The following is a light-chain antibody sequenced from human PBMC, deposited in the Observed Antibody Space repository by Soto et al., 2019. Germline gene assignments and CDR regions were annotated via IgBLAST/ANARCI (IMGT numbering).Light chain of an antibody. CDR3: VLYMGSGIWV. CDR1: SGSVSTSYY. Sequence: QTVVTQEPSFSLSPGRTVTLTCGLSSGSVSTSYYPSWYQQTPGQAPRTLIYSTNTRSSGVPDRFSGSILGNKAALTITGAQADDESDYYCVLYMGSGIWVFGGGTKLTLL. CDR2: STN. V-gene: IGLV8-61*01. J-gene: IGLJ3*02.